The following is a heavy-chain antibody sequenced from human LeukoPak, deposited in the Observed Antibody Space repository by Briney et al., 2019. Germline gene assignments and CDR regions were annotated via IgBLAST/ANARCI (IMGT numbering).Heavy chain of an antibody. CDR3: AREGPFFYYGSGSYSYYFDY. D-gene: IGHD3-10*01. CDR2: INHSGST. V-gene: IGHV4-34*01. J-gene: IGHJ4*02. CDR1: GGSFSGYY. Sequence: SETLSLTCAVHGGSFSGYYWSWIRQPPGKGLEWIGEINHSGSTNYNPSLKSRVTISVDTSKNQFSLKLSSVTAADTAVYYCAREGPFFYYGSGSYSYYFDYWGQGTLVTVSS.